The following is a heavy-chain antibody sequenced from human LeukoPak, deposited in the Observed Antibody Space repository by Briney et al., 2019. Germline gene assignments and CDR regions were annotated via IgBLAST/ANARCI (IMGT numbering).Heavy chain of an antibody. Sequence: GASVTVSCKASGYTFTSYGISWVRQAPGQGLEWMGWISAYNGNTNYVQKLQGRVTMTTDTSTSTAYMELRSLRSDDTAVYYCARDGLERHTRRAFDYWGQGTLVTVSS. CDR3: ARDGLERHTRRAFDY. J-gene: IGHJ4*02. V-gene: IGHV1-18*01. D-gene: IGHD1-1*01. CDR1: GYTFTSYG. CDR2: ISAYNGNT.